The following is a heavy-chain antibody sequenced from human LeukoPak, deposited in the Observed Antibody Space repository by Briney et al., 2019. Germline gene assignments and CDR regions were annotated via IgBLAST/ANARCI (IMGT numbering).Heavy chain of an antibody. CDR2: ISSSSSYI. CDR3: ARVLVLAPDY. CDR1: GFTFDDYG. V-gene: IGHV3-21*01. D-gene: IGHD3-3*01. Sequence: PGGSLRLSCAASGFTFDDYGMSWVRQAPGKGLEWVSSISSSSSYIYYADSVKGRFTISRDNAKNSLYLQMNSLRAEDTAVYYCARVLVLAPDYWGQGTLVTVSS. J-gene: IGHJ4*02.